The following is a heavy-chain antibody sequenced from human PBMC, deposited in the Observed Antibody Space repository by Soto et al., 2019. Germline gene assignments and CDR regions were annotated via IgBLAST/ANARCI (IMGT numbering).Heavy chain of an antibody. V-gene: IGHV4-31*03. D-gene: IGHD1-1*01. CDR3: ARELPQRQGRNMDV. CDR1: GGSMTTGDQY. CDR2: INHRGSL. Sequence: SETLSLTCTVTGGSMTTGDQYWTWIRHRPGEGLEWFGYINHRGSLYYNPSIESRVSMSVDTSKNQFSLNLSSVTAADTAVYYCARELPQRQGRNMDVWGQGTTVTVSS. J-gene: IGHJ6*02.